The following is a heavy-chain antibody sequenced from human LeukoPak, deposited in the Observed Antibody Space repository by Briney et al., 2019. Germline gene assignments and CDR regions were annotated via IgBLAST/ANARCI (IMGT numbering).Heavy chain of an antibody. CDR3: GRFGYVSAVDT. CDR2: IEPAGSAT. D-gene: IGHD2-15*01. Sequence: GSLRPSCGASGFAFSSYWITWLRQAPGKGLEFVANIEPAGSATYYADSVKGRFTISRDNTKNLLYLQMNSLTAEDSAVYHCGRFGYVSAVDTWGQGALVTVSS. CDR1: GFAFSSYW. V-gene: IGHV3-7*01. J-gene: IGHJ5*02.